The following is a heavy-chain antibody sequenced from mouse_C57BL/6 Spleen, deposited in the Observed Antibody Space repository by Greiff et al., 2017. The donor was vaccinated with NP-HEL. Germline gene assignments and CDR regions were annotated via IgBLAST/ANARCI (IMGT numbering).Heavy chain of an antibody. CDR3: ARWAVVAHFDY. CDR2: IDPSDSYT. D-gene: IGHD1-1*01. Sequence: VQLQQSGAELVMPGASVKLSCKASGYTFTSYWMHWVKQRPGQGLEWIGEIDPSDSYTNYNQKFKGKSTLTVDKSSSTAYMQLSSLTSEDSAVYYCARWAVVAHFDYWGQGTTLTVSS. J-gene: IGHJ2*01. V-gene: IGHV1-69*01. CDR1: GYTFTSYW.